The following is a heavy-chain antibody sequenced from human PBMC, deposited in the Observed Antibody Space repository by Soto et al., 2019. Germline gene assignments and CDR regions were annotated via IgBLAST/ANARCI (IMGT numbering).Heavy chain of an antibody. CDR1: GFTFSSYA. CDR2: ISGSGAYT. D-gene: IGHD2-2*01. Sequence: EVQLLESGGGSVQSGGSLRLSCAASGFTFSSYAMTWVRQAPGKGLEWVSAISGSGAYTYYANSVKGRFTISRDNSKNTLYLQLNSLRAEDTAVYYCAKYGCSSTSCQCDYWGQGTRVTVSS. CDR3: AKYGCSSTSCQCDY. V-gene: IGHV3-23*01. J-gene: IGHJ4*02.